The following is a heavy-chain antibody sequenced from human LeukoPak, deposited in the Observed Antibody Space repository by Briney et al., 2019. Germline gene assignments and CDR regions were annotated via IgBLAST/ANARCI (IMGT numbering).Heavy chain of an antibody. CDR3: ASLRYFDWTHTDY. J-gene: IGHJ4*02. Sequence: PGGSLRLSCAASGFTFSSYWMSWVRQPPGKGLEWIGSIYYSGSTYYNPSLKSRVTISVDTSKNQFSLKLSSVTAADTAVYYCASLRYFDWTHTDYWGQGTLVTVSS. V-gene: IGHV4-39*01. CDR2: IYYSGST. D-gene: IGHD3-9*01. CDR1: GFTFSSYW.